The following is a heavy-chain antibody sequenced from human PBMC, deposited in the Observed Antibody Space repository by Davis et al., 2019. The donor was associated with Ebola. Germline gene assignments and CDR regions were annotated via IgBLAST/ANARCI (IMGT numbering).Heavy chain of an antibody. CDR2: ISSSGSTI. V-gene: IGHV3-11*04. Sequence: PGGSLRLSCAASGFTFSDYYMSWIRQAPGKGLEWVSYISSSGSTIYYSDSVKGRLTISRDNARNSVYLQMNSLRAEDTAVYYCARRLTYDDASSWDAATPSPDILAYYNRGLDVWGQGTTVTVSS. CDR1: GFTFSDYY. D-gene: IGHD1-14*01. CDR3: ARRLTYDDASSWDAATPSPDILAYYNRGLDV. J-gene: IGHJ6*02.